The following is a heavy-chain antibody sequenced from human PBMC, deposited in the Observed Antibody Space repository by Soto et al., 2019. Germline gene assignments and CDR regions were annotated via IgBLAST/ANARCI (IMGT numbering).Heavy chain of an antibody. Sequence: QVQLVQSGAEVKKPGSSVKVSCKASGGTFSSYAISWVRQAPGQGLEWMGGIIPIFGTANYAQKFPGRVTITSEESTSTAYTELSSLRSEDTAVYYCRFLDGNVYGMDVWGQRTTVTVSS. J-gene: IGHJ6*02. CDR3: RFLDGNVYGMDV. CDR2: IIPIFGTA. V-gene: IGHV1-69*05. CDR1: GGTFSSYA. D-gene: IGHD3-3*01.